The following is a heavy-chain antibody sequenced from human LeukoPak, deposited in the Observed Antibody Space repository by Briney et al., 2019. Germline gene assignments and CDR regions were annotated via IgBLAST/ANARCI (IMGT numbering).Heavy chain of an antibody. CDR2: ISGSGGST. CDR1: GFTFSSYS. CDR3: ARVVSRFLLIDY. V-gene: IGHV3-23*01. Sequence: GGSLRLSCAASGFTFSSYSMIWVRQTPGKGLEWVSAISGSGGSTYYADSVKGRFTISRDNSKNTLYLQMNSLRAEDTAVYYCARVVSRFLLIDYWGQGILVTVSS. J-gene: IGHJ4*02. D-gene: IGHD3-10*01.